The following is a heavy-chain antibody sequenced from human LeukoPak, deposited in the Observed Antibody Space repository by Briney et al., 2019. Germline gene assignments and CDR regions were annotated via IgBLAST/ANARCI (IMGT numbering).Heavy chain of an antibody. CDR2: INPNSGGT. J-gene: IGHJ5*02. D-gene: IGHD2-15*01. V-gene: IGHV1-2*02. CDR1: GYTFTGYY. CDR3: ARERRYCSGGSCYDFDP. Sequence: GASVKVSFKASGYTFTGYYMHWVRQAPGQGLEWMGWINPNSGGTNHAQKFQGRVTMTRDTSISTAYMELSRLRSDDTAVYYCARERRYCSGGSCYDFDPWGQGTLVTVSS.